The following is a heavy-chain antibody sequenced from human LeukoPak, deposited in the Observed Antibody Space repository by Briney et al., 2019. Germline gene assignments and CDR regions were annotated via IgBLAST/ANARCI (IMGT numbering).Heavy chain of an antibody. CDR3: ARDGQDYGDYSWYFDY. V-gene: IGHV3-33*01. J-gene: IGHJ4*02. Sequence: PGRSLRLSCAASGFTFSNYGMHWVRQAPGKGLEWVAVIWYDGSNKYYGDSVKGRFTISRDNSKNTLYLQMNSLRAEDTAAYYCARDGQDYGDYSWYFDYWGQGTLVTVSS. D-gene: IGHD4-17*01. CDR1: GFTFSNYG. CDR2: IWYDGSNK.